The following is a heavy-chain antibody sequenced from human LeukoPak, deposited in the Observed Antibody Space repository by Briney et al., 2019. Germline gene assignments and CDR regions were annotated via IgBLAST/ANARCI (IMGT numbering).Heavy chain of an antibody. CDR3: ARADSGGSLDY. Sequence: GGSLRLSCAASGFTFSSYSMNWVRQAPGKGLEWVSSISGSSSYIYYADSVKGRFTISRDNAKNSLYLQMNSLRAEDTAVYYCARADSGGSLDYWGQGTLVTVSS. CDR2: ISGSSSYI. D-gene: IGHD1-1*01. CDR1: GFTFSSYS. J-gene: IGHJ4*02. V-gene: IGHV3-21*01.